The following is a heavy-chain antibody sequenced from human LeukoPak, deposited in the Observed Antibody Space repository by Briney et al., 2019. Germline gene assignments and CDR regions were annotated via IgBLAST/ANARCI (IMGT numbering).Heavy chain of an antibody. CDR2: TYYRSKLYD. CDR1: GDSFSSISVA. CDR3: SLARSEYHYGMDV. V-gene: IGHV6-1*01. J-gene: IGHJ6*02. Sequence: SQTLSLTCAVSGDSFSSISVAWDWLRQSPWRGLEWLGRTYYRSKLYDESAGGGKSLIKISPDTSKNQFSLQLTSVTPEDTAVYYCSLARSEYHYGMDVWGQGTTVTVSS.